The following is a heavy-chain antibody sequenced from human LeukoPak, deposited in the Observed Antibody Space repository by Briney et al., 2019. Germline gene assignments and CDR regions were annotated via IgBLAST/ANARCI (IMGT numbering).Heavy chain of an antibody. CDR2: ITGSGGST. CDR1: GFTFSSYA. D-gene: IGHD2-15*01. V-gene: IGHV3-23*01. CDR3: AKAGYCSGGSCYSRGYYFDY. Sequence: GGSLRLSCAASGFTFSSYAMSWVRQAPGKGLEWVSAITGSGGSTYYADSVKGRFTISRDNSKNRPYLQMNSLRAEDTAVYYCAKAGYCSGGSCYSRGYYFDYWGQGTLVTVSS. J-gene: IGHJ4*02.